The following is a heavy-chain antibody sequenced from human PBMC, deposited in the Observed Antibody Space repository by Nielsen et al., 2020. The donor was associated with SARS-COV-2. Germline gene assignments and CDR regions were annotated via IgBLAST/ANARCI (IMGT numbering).Heavy chain of an antibody. D-gene: IGHD3-16*02. CDR2: INPNSGGT. Sequence: ASVKVSCKASGYTFTGYYMHWVRQAPGQGLEWMGRINPNSGGTNYAQKFQGRVTMTTDTSTSTAYMELRSLRSDDTAVYYCATGSYRYRCDYWGQGTLVTVSS. J-gene: IGHJ4*02. V-gene: IGHV1-2*06. CDR1: GYTFTGYY. CDR3: ATGSYRYRCDY.